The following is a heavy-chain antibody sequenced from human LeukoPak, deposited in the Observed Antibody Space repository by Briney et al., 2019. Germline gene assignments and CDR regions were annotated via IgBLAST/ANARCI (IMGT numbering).Heavy chain of an antibody. D-gene: IGHD1-26*01. Sequence: PGGSLRLSCAASGFTFSSYGMHWVRQAPGKGLEWVAVISYDGSNKYYADSVKGRFTISRDNSKNTLYLQMNSLRAEDTAVYHCARDPYSGSYGGWFDPWGQGTLVTVSS. CDR2: ISYDGSNK. CDR1: GFTFSSYG. V-gene: IGHV3-30*19. CDR3: ARDPYSGSYGGWFDP. J-gene: IGHJ5*02.